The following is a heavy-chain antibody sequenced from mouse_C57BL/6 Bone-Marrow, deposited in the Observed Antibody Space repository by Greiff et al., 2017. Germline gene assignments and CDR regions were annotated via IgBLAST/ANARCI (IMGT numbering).Heavy chain of an antibody. CDR1: GYAFSSYW. CDR2: IYPGDGDT. V-gene: IGHV1-80*01. Sequence: QVQLQQSGAELVKPGASVKISCKASGYAFSSYWLNWVKQRPGKGLEWIGQIYPGDGDTNYNGKFKGKATLTADKSSRPASMQLSRLTSDDSEVYFCARFGSSPWLAYWGQGTLVTVSA. CDR3: ARFGSSPWLAY. J-gene: IGHJ3*01. D-gene: IGHD1-1*01.